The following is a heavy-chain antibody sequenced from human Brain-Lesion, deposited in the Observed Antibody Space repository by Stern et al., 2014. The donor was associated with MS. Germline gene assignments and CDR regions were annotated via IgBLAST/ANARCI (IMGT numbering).Heavy chain of an antibody. D-gene: IGHD5-18*01. CDR3: ARHQLGYGYAYLRY. CDR2: VYYSGNT. V-gene: IGHV4-39*01. Sequence: QLPLKESGPGLVKPSDTLSLTCSVSGDSLSSSTFYWGWIRQPPGKGPEWIGSVYYSGNTYYHPSLKSRVTLSVDTSKNPFSLRLPSVTAADTAVYYCARHQLGYGYAYLRYWGQGTLVTVSS. J-gene: IGHJ4*02. CDR1: GDSLSSSTFY.